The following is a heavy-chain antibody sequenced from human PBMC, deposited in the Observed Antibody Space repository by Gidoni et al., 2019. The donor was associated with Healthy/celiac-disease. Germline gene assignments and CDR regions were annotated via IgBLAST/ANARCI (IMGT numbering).Heavy chain of an antibody. V-gene: IGHV4-61*02. CDR2: IYTSGST. D-gene: IGHD2-2*01. CDR3: ARVRCSSTSCHPAYYYYYYMDV. J-gene: IGHJ6*03. CDR1: GGSISSGSYH. Sequence: QVQLQESGPGLVKPSQTLSLTCTVSGGSISSGSYHWRWNRQPAGKGLEWIGRIYTSGSTNYTPSLKSRVTISVDTSKTQFSLTLSSVTAADTAVYYCARVRCSSTSCHPAYYYYYYMDVWGKGTTVTVSS.